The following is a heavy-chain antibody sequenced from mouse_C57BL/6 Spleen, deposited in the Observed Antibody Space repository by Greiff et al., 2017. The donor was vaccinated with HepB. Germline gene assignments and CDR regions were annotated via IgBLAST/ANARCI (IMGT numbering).Heavy chain of an antibody. Sequence: EVKRVESGGGLVKPGGSLKLSCAASGFTFSSYAMSWVRQTPEKRLEWVATISDGGSYTYYPDNVKGRFTISRDNAKNNLYLQMSHLKSEDTAMYYCARDWGYSKGLFAYWGQGTLVTVSA. J-gene: IGHJ3*01. V-gene: IGHV5-4*01. CDR2: ISDGGSYT. CDR1: GFTFSSYA. CDR3: ARDWGYSKGLFAY. D-gene: IGHD2-5*01.